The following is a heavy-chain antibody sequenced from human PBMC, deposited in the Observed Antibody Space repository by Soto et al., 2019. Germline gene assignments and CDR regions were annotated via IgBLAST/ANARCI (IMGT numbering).Heavy chain of an antibody. CDR1: GYTFTSYY. D-gene: IGHD6-13*01. CDR2: INPSGGST. V-gene: IGHV1-46*01. J-gene: IGHJ6*02. CDR3: ARSHRPRIAAAGTPWYGMDV. Sequence: QVQLVQSGAEVKKPGASVKVSCKASGYTFTSYYMHWVRQAPGQGLEWMGIINPSGGSTSYAQKFQGRVTMTRDTSTSTVYMELSSLRSEDTAVYYCARSHRPRIAAAGTPWYGMDVWGQGTTVTVSS.